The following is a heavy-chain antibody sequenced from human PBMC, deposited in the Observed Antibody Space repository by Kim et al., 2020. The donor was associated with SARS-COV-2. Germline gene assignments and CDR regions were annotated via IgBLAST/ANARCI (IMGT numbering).Heavy chain of an antibody. J-gene: IGHJ4*02. CDR3: ARDDGNYDILTGYLFDY. Sequence: SVKVSCKASGGTFSSYAISWVRQAPGQGLEWMGGIIPIFGTANYAQKFQGRVTITADESTSTAYMELSSLRSEDTAVYYCARDDGNYDILTGYLFDYWGQGTLVTVSS. CDR1: GGTFSSYA. V-gene: IGHV1-69*13. D-gene: IGHD3-9*01. CDR2: IIPIFGTA.